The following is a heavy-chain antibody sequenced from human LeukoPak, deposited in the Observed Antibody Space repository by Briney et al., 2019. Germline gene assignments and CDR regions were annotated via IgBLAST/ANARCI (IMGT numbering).Heavy chain of an antibody. Sequence: PGGSLRLSCAASGFTFSSYSMNWVRQAPGKGLEWVSSISRSSNFIFYADSLKGRFTISRDNARNSLYLQMNSLRAEDTAVYYCTRETGTKFDSWGQGTLVTVSS. CDR1: GFTFSSYS. D-gene: IGHD6-13*01. J-gene: IGHJ4*02. CDR2: ISRSSNFI. V-gene: IGHV3-21*01. CDR3: TRETGTKFDS.